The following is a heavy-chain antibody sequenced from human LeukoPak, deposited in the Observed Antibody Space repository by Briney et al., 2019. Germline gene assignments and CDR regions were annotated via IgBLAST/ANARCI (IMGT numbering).Heavy chain of an antibody. CDR2: IYSGDSET. J-gene: IGHJ4*02. V-gene: IGHV5-51*01. D-gene: IGHD3-22*01. CDR1: GYRFTTYW. CDR3: ARLYYYDSGGYFTY. Sequence: ESLQISCQASGYRFTTYWIGWVRQMPGKGLEWMGIIYSGDSETRYSPSFQGQVTISADKSISTAYLQWSSLKASDTAIYYCARLYYYDSGGYFTYWGQGTLATVSS.